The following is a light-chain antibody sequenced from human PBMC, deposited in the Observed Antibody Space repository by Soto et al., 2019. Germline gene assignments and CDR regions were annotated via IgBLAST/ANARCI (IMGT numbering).Light chain of an antibody. V-gene: IGKV3-20*01. Sequence: DTVLTQSPGTLSLSPGESATISWRASQTIWSNYFAWYRQTPGQAPRLLIYGASNRATGIADRFSGSGSGTDFTLIISRLEPEDFALYYCQQYCSSPLTFGQGTKVEIK. CDR1: QTIWSNY. J-gene: IGKJ1*01. CDR3: QQYCSSPLT. CDR2: GAS.